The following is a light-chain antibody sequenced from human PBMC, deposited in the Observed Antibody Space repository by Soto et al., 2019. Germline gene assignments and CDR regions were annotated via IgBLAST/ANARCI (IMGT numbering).Light chain of an antibody. CDR1: SSDVGGYNY. Sequence: SALTQPASVSGSPGQSITISCTGTSSDVGGYNYVSWYQHHPGKAPKLIIYDVTSRPSGVSILFSGSKSDNTASLTISGLQPEDEADYHCSSYTTSNTRQIVFGTGTKVTVL. CDR3: SSYTTSNTRQIV. V-gene: IGLV2-14*03. J-gene: IGLJ1*01. CDR2: DVT.